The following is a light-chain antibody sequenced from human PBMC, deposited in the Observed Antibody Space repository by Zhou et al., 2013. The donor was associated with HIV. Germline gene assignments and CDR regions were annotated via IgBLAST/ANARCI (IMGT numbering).Light chain of an antibody. CDR3: MQRIEFPWT. J-gene: IGKJ1*01. Sequence: DIVLTQTPLSLSVTPGQPASISCKSSQSLLHSDGKTYLYWYLQKPGQSPQLLIYEASNRFSGVPDRFSGSGSATDFTLKISRVEAEDVGVYYCMQRIEFPWTFGQGTKVEIK. V-gene: IGKV2D-29*02. CDR2: EAS. CDR1: QSLLHSDGKTY.